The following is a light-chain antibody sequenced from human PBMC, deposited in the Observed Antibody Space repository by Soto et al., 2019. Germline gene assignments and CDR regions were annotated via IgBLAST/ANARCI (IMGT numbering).Light chain of an antibody. CDR2: AAS. CDR3: QQLNTYPLT. Sequence: DVHLTQSPSFLSASVGDRVTITCRASQGISSYLAWYQQKPGKAPKLLIYAASTLQSGVPSRFSGSGSGTEFTLTISSLQPEDFAAYYCQQLNTYPLTFGGGTKVDI. V-gene: IGKV1-9*01. J-gene: IGKJ4*01. CDR1: QGISSY.